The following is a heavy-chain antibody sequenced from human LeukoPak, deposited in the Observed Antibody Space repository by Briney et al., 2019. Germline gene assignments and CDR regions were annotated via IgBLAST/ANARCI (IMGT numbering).Heavy chain of an antibody. CDR1: GFTFSSYW. J-gene: IGHJ4*02. V-gene: IGHV3-7*01. D-gene: IGHD1-26*01. Sequence: GGSLRLSCAVSGFTFSSYWMSWVRQAPGKGLEWVANIAHDGSEKYYVDSVKGRFDISRDNAKNSLYLQMNSLRAEDTAVFYCARYTRDREVYWGQGTLVAVSS. CDR3: ARYTRDREVY. CDR2: IAHDGSEK.